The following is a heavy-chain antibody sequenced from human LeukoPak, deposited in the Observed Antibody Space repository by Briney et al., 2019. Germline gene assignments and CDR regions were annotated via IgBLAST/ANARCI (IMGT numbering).Heavy chain of an antibody. D-gene: IGHD3-10*01. CDR3: VKNGRTYYWGSGSYCLDY. V-gene: IGHV3-30*18. Sequence: GGSLRLSCAASGFTFSSYGMHWVRQAPGKGLEWVAVISYDGSNKYYADSVKGRFTISRDNSKNTLYLQMNSLRAEDTAVYYCVKNGRTYYWGSGSYCLDYWGQGTLVTVSS. J-gene: IGHJ4*02. CDR2: ISYDGSNK. CDR1: GFTFSSYG.